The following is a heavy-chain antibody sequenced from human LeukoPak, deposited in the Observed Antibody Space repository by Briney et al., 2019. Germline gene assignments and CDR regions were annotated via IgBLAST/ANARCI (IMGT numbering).Heavy chain of an antibody. V-gene: IGHV4-59*08. CDR2: IYYSGST. D-gene: IGHD1-1*01. CDR3: ASLPGGLY. J-gene: IGHJ4*02. CDR1: GGSTSSYY. Sequence: SETLSLTCTVTGGSTSSYYWSWIRQPPGKGLEWIGYIYYSGSTNYNPSLKSRVTISVDTSKNQFSLKLSSVTAADTAVYYCASLPGGLYWGQGTLVTVSS.